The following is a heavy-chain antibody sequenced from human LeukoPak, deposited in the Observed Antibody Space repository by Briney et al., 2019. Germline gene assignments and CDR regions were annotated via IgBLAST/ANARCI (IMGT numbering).Heavy chain of an antibody. CDR2: IGAGDTGT. CDR3: AQEAYRVGRPLFDY. J-gene: IGHJ4*02. CDR1: GVIFSSYA. V-gene: IGHV3-23*01. Sequence: GGSLRLSCAASGVIFSSYAMSWVRQTPEKGLEWVSGIGAGDTGTYYADSVKGRFTMSRDISKNTLYLEMNSLRVEDTAVYYCAQEAYRVGRPLFDYWGQGTLVTVSS. D-gene: IGHD1-26*01.